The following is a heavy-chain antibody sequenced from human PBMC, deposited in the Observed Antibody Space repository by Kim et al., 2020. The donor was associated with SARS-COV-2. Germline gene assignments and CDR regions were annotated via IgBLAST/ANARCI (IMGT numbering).Heavy chain of an antibody. J-gene: IGHJ2*01. V-gene: IGHV3-48*04. CDR3: ARSPTTVTTWVHWYFDL. CDR2: ISSSSTI. Sequence: GGSLRLSCAASGFTFSSYSMNWVRQAPGKGLEWVSYISSSSTIYYADSVKGRITISRDNAKNLLYLQMNSLRAEDTAVYYCARSPTTVTTWVHWYFDLWGRGTLVTVSS. D-gene: IGHD4-17*01. CDR1: GFTFSSYS.